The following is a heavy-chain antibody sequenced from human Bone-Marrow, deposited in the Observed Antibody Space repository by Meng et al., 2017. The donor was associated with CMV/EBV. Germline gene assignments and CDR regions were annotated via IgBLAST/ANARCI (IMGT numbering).Heavy chain of an antibody. CDR1: GYSFPSYW. D-gene: IGHD3-3*01. V-gene: IGHV5-51*01. CDR3: ARSYDFWSGYYYWYFDL. Sequence: GGSLRLSCQGSGYSFPSYWIAWVRQAPGKGLEWMGIIYPADSDTRYSPSFQGQVTISADKSISTAYLQWSSLKASDTAMYYCARSYDFWSGYYYWYFDLWGRGTLVTVSS. CDR2: IYPADSDT. J-gene: IGHJ2*01.